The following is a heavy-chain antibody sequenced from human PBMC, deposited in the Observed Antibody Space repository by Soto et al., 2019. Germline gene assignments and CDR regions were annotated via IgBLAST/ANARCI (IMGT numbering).Heavy chain of an antibody. D-gene: IGHD2-2*01. J-gene: IGHJ6*02. CDR1: GFIFSSYG. V-gene: IGHV3-30*18. Sequence: QVQLVESGGGVVQPGRSLRLSCAASGFIFSSYGMHWVRQAPGKGLEWVAVISYDGSNKYYADSVKGRFTISSSKNTLYLQMNSLGAEETAVYYCAKDWGDGTSGEPGANGKGGYYYGMEVWGQGTTVTVSS. CDR3: AKDWGDGTSGEPGANGKGGYYYGMEV. CDR2: ISYDGSNK.